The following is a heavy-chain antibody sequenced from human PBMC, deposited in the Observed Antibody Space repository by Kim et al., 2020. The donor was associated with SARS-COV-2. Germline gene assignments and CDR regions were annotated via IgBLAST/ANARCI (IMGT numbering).Heavy chain of an antibody. Sequence: SETLSLTCAVYGGSFSGYYWSWIRQPPGKGLEWIGEIKHSGSTNYNPSLKSRVTISVDTSKNQFSLKLSSVTAADTTVYYCARSGYYYGSGSYSPYYYYYGVDVWGQGTTVTVSS. CDR3: ARSGYYYGSGSYSPYYYYYGVDV. D-gene: IGHD3-10*01. V-gene: IGHV4-34*01. CDR1: GGSFSGYY. CDR2: IKHSGST. J-gene: IGHJ6*02.